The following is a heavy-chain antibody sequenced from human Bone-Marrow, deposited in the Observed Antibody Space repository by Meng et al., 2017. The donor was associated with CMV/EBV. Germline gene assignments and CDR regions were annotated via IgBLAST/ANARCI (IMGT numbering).Heavy chain of an antibody. D-gene: IGHD3-3*01. CDR1: GYSFTSYW. J-gene: IGHJ4*02. Sequence: GESLKISCKGSGYSFTSYWIGWVRQMPGKGLEWMGIIYPGDSDTRYSPSFQGQVTISADKSISTAYLQWSSLKASDTAMYYCARVLRSGYSTPYFDYWGQGTLVTGSS. CDR3: ARVLRSGYSTPYFDY. V-gene: IGHV5-51*01. CDR2: IYPGDSDT.